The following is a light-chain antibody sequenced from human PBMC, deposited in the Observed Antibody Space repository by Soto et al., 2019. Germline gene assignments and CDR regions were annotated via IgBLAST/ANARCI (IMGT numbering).Light chain of an antibody. V-gene: IGKV1-5*03. Sequence: DIQMTQSPSTLSASIGDRVTITCRASQSISSWLAWYQQKPGKAPKVLIYKASSLASGVPSRFSGSGSGTKFTLTISSLQPDDFATYYCQQYNHGGTFGQGTKVDIK. CDR1: QSISSW. J-gene: IGKJ2*02. CDR3: QQYNHGGT. CDR2: KAS.